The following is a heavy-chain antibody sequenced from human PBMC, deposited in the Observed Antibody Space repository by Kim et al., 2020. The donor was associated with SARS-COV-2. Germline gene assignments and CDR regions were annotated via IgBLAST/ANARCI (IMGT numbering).Heavy chain of an antibody. Sequence: SETLSLTCAVSGGSISSSNWWSWVRQPPGKGLEWIGEIYHSGSTNYNPSLKSRVTISVDKSKNQFSLKLSSVTAADTAVYYCASLSGGQQLVNWFDPWGQGTLVTVSS. V-gene: IGHV4-4*02. CDR2: IYHSGST. CDR3: ASLSGGQQLVNWFDP. CDR1: GGSISSSNW. D-gene: IGHD6-13*01. J-gene: IGHJ5*02.